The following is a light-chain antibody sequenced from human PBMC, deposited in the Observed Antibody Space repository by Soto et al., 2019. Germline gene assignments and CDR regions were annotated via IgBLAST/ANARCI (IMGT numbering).Light chain of an antibody. CDR1: QSVSSSY. CDR2: GAS. Sequence: EIVLTQSPGTLSLSPGERATLSCRASQSVSSSYLAWYQQKPGQAPRLLIYGASSRATGIPDRFSGSGSGTDFTRNISRLEPEDFAVYYCQQYGSSQTFGQGTKVEIK. CDR3: QQYGSSQT. J-gene: IGKJ1*01. V-gene: IGKV3-20*01.